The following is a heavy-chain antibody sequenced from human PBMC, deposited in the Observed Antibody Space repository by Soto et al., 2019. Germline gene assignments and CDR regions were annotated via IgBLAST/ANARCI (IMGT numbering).Heavy chain of an antibody. CDR1: GGTLSTYA. CDR3: ARGGYSSSWRFDY. V-gene: IGHV1-69*01. D-gene: IGHD6-13*01. Sequence: QVQLVQSGAEVKKPGSSVKVSCKAPGGTLSTYAISWVRQAPGQGLEWMGGIMATIDTETYAQTVQGRVTITADESTSTVYMELSSLRSEDTAVYFCARGGYSSSWRFDYWGKGTLVTVSS. CDR2: IMATIDTE. J-gene: IGHJ4*02.